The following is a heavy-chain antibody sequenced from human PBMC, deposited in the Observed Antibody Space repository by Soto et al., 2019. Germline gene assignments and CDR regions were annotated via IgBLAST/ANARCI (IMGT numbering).Heavy chain of an antibody. J-gene: IGHJ4*02. V-gene: IGHV4-38-2*01. D-gene: IGHD6-13*01. CDR2: IYHSGTT. CDR1: GSSTSSGYY. Sequence: NPSETLSLTCGVSGSSTSSGYYWGWFRQPPGKGLEWIGSIYHSGTTYYNPSLESRVTISLDTSENGFSLKLTSVTAADTAVYFCARSLFTSSWFAGDWGQGSLVTVSS. CDR3: ARSLFTSSWFAGD.